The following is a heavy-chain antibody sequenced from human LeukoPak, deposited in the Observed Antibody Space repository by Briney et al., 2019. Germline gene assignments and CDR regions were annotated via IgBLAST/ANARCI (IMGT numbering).Heavy chain of an antibody. Sequence: GASVKVSCKASGYTFTGYYMHWVRQAPGQGLEWMGWINPNSGGTNYAQKFQGRVTMTRDTSISTACMELSRLRSDDTAVYYCAQLGYCSSTSCYPFDYWGQGTLVTVSS. CDR3: AQLGYCSSTSCYPFDY. D-gene: IGHD2-2*01. J-gene: IGHJ4*02. CDR1: GYTFTGYY. CDR2: INPNSGGT. V-gene: IGHV1-2*02.